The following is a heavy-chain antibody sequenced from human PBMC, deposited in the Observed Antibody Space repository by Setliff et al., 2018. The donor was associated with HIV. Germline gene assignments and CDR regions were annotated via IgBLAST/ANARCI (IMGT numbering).Heavy chain of an antibody. Sequence: GASVKVSCKASGYTFTGYYMHWVRQAPGQGLEWMGRINPNSGGTNYAQKFQGRVTMTRDTSISTAYMELSRLRSDDTAVYYCARNYYGSSGYRHYYYYYYMDVWGKGTTVTVSS. CDR2: INPNSGGT. D-gene: IGHD3-22*01. J-gene: IGHJ6*03. CDR1: GYTFTGYY. CDR3: ARNYYGSSGYRHYYYYYYMDV. V-gene: IGHV1-2*06.